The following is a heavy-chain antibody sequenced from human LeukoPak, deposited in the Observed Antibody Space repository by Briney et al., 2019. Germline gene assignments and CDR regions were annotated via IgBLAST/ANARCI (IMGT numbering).Heavy chain of an antibody. V-gene: IGHV3-7*03. D-gene: IGHD2-21*02. J-gene: IGHJ4*02. CDR2: IKQDGSEK. Sequence: GGSLRLSCAASGFSFSSYWMSWVRQAPGKGLEWVANIKQDGSEKYYVASVKGRFAISRDNAKNSLYLQMNSLRAEDTALYYCARIGKVAYFGGDCYDSLFDYWGQGTLVTVSS. CDR1: GFSFSSYW. CDR3: ARIGKVAYFGGDCYDSLFDY.